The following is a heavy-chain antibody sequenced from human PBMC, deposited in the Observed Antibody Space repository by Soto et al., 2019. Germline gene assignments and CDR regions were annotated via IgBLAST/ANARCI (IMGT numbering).Heavy chain of an antibody. V-gene: IGHV1-18*01. Sequence: QVQLVQSGAEVKKPGASVKVSCKASGYTFTSYGISWVRQAPGQGLAWMGWISAYNGNTNYAQKLQGRATMTTDTSTSTGYMELRSLRSDDTAVYYCARDPSSSWPNDAFDIWGQGTMVTVSS. J-gene: IGHJ3*02. CDR3: ARDPSSSWPNDAFDI. D-gene: IGHD6-13*01. CDR1: GYTFTSYG. CDR2: ISAYNGNT.